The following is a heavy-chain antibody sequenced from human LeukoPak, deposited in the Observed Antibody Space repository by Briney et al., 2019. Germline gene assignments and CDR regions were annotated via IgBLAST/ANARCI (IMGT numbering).Heavy chain of an antibody. CDR2: LYSDGGT. CDR3: AKTSLSDGSGHYYYTDV. Sequence: PGGSLRLSCAASGFTFSRNYMSWVRQAPGKGLEWVSVLYSDGGTYHADSAEGRFTISSNNSHNTVPLQVNNVKTEDTALYYCAKTSLSDGSGHYYYTDVWGKGTTVTVSS. J-gene: IGHJ6*03. V-gene: IGHV3-53*04. D-gene: IGHD3-3*01. CDR1: GFTFSRNY.